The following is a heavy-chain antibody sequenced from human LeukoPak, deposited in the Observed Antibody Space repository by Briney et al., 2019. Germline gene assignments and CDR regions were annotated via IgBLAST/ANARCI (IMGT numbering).Heavy chain of an antibody. J-gene: IGHJ6*03. V-gene: IGHV3-64*01. CDR1: GFTFSSYA. D-gene: IGHD3-16*01. Sequence: GGSLRLSCAASGFTFSSYAMHWVRQAPGKGLEYVSAISSNGGSTYYANSVKGRFTISRDNSKNTLYLQMNSLRAEDTAVYYCAKGGTDYYYMDVWGKGTTVTISS. CDR2: ISSNGGST. CDR3: AKGGTDYYYMDV.